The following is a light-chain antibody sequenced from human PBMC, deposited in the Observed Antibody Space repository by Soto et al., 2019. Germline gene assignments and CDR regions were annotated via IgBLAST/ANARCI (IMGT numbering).Light chain of an antibody. J-gene: IGKJ1*01. CDR2: KAS. CDR1: QTISSW. V-gene: IGKV1-5*03. Sequence: DVQMPQNTSTLSGSVGDRVTITCRASQTISSWLAWYQQKPGKAPKLLIYKASTLKSGVPSRFSGSGSGTEFTLTISSLQPDDFATYYCQHYNSYSEAFGQGTMVDVK. CDR3: QHYNSYSEA.